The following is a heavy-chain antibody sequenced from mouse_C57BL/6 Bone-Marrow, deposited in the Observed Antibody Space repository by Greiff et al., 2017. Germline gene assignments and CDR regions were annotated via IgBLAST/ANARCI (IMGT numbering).Heavy chain of an antibody. CDR1: GFTFSDYY. Sequence: EVKLMESGGGLVQPGGSLKLSCAASGFTFSDYYMYWVRQTPEKRLEWVAYISNGGGSTYYPDTVKGRFTISRDNAKNTLYLQMSRLKSEDTAMYYCAREGREYYFDYWGQGTTLTVSS. J-gene: IGHJ2*01. CDR3: AREGREYYFDY. CDR2: ISNGGGST. V-gene: IGHV5-12*01.